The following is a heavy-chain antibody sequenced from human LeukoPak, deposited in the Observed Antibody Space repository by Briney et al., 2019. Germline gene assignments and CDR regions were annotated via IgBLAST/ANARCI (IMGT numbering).Heavy chain of an antibody. J-gene: IGHJ1*01. Sequence: GGSLRLSCAASGFTFSSYGMHWVRQAPGKGLEWVSYISSSSTTKYYADSVKGRFTISRDNAKNSLYLQMNSLRAEDTAVYYCARDRGDYVWGSYRYKDFQHWGQGTLVTVSS. CDR1: GFTFSSYG. CDR2: ISSSSTTK. V-gene: IGHV3-48*04. CDR3: ARDRGDYVWGSYRYKDFQH. D-gene: IGHD3-16*02.